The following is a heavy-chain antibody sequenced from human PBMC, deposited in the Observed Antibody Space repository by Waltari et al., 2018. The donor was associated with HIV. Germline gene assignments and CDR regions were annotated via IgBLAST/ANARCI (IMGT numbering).Heavy chain of an antibody. Sequence: QVQLVQSGAEVKKPGASVKVSCTASGYTFTSYSMHWVGQAPGRRCEWMGWINAGNGNTKYSQKMQGRVTITRDTSASTAYMELTSLRSEDTAVYYCAREKNIPEKYHGMDVWGQGTTVTVSS. V-gene: IGHV1-3*01. CDR2: INAGNGNT. CDR1: GYTFTSYS. CDR3: AREKNIPEKYHGMDV. J-gene: IGHJ6*02.